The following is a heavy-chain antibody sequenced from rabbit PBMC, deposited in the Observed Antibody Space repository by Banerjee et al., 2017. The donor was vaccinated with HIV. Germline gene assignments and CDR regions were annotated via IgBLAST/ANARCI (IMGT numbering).Heavy chain of an antibody. Sequence: QEQLVESGGGLVQPEGSLTLTCTASGFSFNNKYVMCWVRQAPGKGLEWIACIYTANGNTDYASWAKGRFTISKASSTPVTLQMTSLTAADTATYFCARDRDTGSVYYFDLWGPGTLVTVS. CDR2: IYTANGNT. D-gene: IGHD8-1*01. J-gene: IGHJ6*01. V-gene: IGHV1S45*01. CDR1: GFSFNNKYV. CDR3: ARDRDTGSVYYFDL.